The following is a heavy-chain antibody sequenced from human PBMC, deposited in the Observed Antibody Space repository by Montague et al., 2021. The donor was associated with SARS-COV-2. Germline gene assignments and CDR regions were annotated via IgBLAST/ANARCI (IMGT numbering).Heavy chain of an antibody. CDR2: IGASGVTA. V-gene: IGHV3-23*01. D-gene: IGHD2-2*01. J-gene: IGHJ3*02. CDR3: VKGPLCSNTPCYFLGAFDM. Sequence: SLRLSCAPSGFSFSTYAMSWVRQPPGKGLEWVAGIGASGVTAFYADSVKGRFILSRDNSDSTLYLQMNRLSAEDTALYYCVKGPLCSNTPCYFLGAFDMWGQGTMVTVSS. CDR1: GFSFSTYA.